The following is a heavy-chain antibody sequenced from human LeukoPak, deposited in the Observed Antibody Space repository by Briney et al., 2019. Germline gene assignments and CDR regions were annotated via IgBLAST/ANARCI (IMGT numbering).Heavy chain of an antibody. CDR1: GFTFSSYG. CDR2: ISYDGSNK. Sequence: GGSLRLSCAASGFTFSSYGMHWVRQAPGKGLEWVAVISYDGSNKYYADSVKGRFTISRDNSKNTLCLQMNSLRAEDTAVYYCATYYYDSSGSPFDYWGQGTLVTVSS. D-gene: IGHD3-22*01. J-gene: IGHJ4*02. V-gene: IGHV3-30*03. CDR3: ATYYYDSSGSPFDY.